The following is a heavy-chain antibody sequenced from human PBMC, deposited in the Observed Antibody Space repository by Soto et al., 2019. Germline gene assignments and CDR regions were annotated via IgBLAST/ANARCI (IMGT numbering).Heavy chain of an antibody. CDR2: ISADNGNT. Sequence: QAQLVQSGAEVKKPGASVTVSCKASGYTFYSHSISWVRQATGQGLEWMGRISADNGNTKYAQKFRGRVTMTTDTSTSTVYMELRNLRSDDTAVYYCAKCIQQYYYYGMDVWGQGTTVTFSS. CDR1: GYTFYSHS. CDR3: AKCIQQYYYYGMDV. V-gene: IGHV1-18*01. D-gene: IGHD5-18*01. J-gene: IGHJ6*02.